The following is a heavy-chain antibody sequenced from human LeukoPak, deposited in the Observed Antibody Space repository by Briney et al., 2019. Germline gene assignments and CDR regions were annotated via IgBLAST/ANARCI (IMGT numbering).Heavy chain of an antibody. J-gene: IGHJ4*02. CDR3: AIGLDY. CDR1: GFTFSSYG. CDR2: ISDDGTRK. Sequence: GGSLRLSCAASGFTFSSYGIHWVRLAPGKGLEWVAVISDDGTRKYYADSVQGRFTISRDNAKNSLYLQMNSLRAEDTAVYYCAIGLDYWGQGTLVTVSS. V-gene: IGHV3-30*03.